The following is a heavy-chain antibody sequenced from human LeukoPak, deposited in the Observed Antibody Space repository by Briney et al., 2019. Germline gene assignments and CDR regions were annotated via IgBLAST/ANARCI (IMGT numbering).Heavy chain of an antibody. J-gene: IGHJ3*02. D-gene: IGHD3-22*01. CDR1: GGSISSYY. CDR3: ARCSYDSKSRAFDI. Sequence: SETLSLTCTVPGGSISSYYWSWIRQPPGKGLEWIGYIYYSGSTNYNPSLKSRVTISVDTSKNQFSLKLSSVTAADTAVYYCARCSYDSKSRAFDIWGQGTMVTVSS. CDR2: IYYSGST. V-gene: IGHV4-59*01.